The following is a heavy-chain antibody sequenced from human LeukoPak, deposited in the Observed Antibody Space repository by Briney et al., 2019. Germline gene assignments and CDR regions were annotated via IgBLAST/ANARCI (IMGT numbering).Heavy chain of an antibody. J-gene: IGHJ4*02. CDR1: GVSISSGHYY. D-gene: IGHD6-6*01. CDR3: SGAIGIAARRGGYYFDY. Sequence: PSETLSLTCTVSGVSISSGHYYWAWIRQPPGRGLECIASVLYSGSTYYDPSFHGRVTISVDTSKNQFSLKLSSVTAADTAVYYCSGAIGIAARRGGYYFDYWGQGTLVTVSS. V-gene: IGHV4-39*07. CDR2: VLYSGST.